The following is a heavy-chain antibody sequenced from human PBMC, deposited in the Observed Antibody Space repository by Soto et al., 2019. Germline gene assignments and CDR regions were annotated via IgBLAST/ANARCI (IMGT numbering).Heavy chain of an antibody. CDR2: INSDGSST. V-gene: IGHV3-74*01. Sequence: EVQLVESGGGLVQPGGSLRLSCGASGFTFSSYWMHWVRQAPGKGLVWVSRINSDGSSTRYADSVKGRFTISRDNAKNTLYRQMNSLRAEDTAVYYCARSAPDYGDPFDYWGQGTLVTVSS. CDR3: ARSAPDYGDPFDY. J-gene: IGHJ4*02. CDR1: GFTFSSYW. D-gene: IGHD4-17*01.